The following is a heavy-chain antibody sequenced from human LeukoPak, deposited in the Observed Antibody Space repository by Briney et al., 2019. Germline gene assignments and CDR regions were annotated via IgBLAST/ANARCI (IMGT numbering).Heavy chain of an antibody. CDR1: GYTFTAYY. Sequence: ASVKVSCKASGYTFTAYYIHWVRQAPGQGLEWMGFINPNSGVTTYARKFQGRVTMTRDTSITTAHMDLSRLRSDDSAVYYCAKGGSRLRYWYFDLWGRGSLVTVS. J-gene: IGHJ2*01. CDR3: AKGGSRLRYWYFDL. D-gene: IGHD4-17*01. CDR2: INPNSGVT. V-gene: IGHV1-2*02.